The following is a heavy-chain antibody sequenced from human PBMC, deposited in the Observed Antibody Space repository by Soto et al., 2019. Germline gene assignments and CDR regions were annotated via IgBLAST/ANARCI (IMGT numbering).Heavy chain of an antibody. J-gene: IGHJ4*02. CDR1: GDSISTFY. Sequence: PSETLSLTCTGSGDSISTFYWGWMRQSPGKELEWIGYVYYTGSTNYNPSLKSRVTISVDRSKNQFSLKLTSANAADTAVYYCARGRTVRNYADDSSDYFYFFDYWGQGTQVTVSS. CDR3: ARGRTVRNYADDSSDYFYFFDY. D-gene: IGHD3-22*01. V-gene: IGHV4-59*01. CDR2: VYYTGST.